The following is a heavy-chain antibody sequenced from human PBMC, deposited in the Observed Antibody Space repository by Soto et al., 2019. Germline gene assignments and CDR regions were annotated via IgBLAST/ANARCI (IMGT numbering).Heavy chain of an antibody. CDR2: INPINGDT. V-gene: IGHV1-2*02. CDR1: GYTFVASY. CDR3: ARGKVIWQQLPPGNRDDP. J-gene: IGHJ5*02. Sequence: QVLLVQSGAEVTEPGASVRVSCRASGYTFVASYVHWLRQTPGRGFEWMVWINPINGDTNYAQRLQGRVSMTRDTSNNTVCMDLSRLKSDDTATYYWARGKVIWQQLPPGNRDDPWCQGTMVTVSS. D-gene: IGHD1-1*01.